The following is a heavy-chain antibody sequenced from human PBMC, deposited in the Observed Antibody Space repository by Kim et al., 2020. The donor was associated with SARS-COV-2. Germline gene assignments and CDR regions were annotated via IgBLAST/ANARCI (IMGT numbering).Heavy chain of an antibody. J-gene: IGHJ4*02. D-gene: IGHD2-15*01. CDR1: GGPISSGGYY. CDR2: IYYSGRT. V-gene: IGHV4-31*03. CDR3: ARVHIVIVVATRYFDY. Sequence: SETLSLTCTVSGGPISSGGYYWSWIRQHPGKGLEWIGYIYYSGRTYYNPSLKSRVTISVDTSKNQFFLKLSSVTAADTAVYYCARVHIVIVVATRYFDYCDQGTLFTVSS.